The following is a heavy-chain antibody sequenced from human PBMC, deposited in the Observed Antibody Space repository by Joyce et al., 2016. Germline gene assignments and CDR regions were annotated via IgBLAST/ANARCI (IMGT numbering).Heavy chain of an antibody. CDR3: ARDGDYYFDY. Sequence: QVHLQESGPGLVKPSETLSLTCTVSGDSVTSLFWNWIRQPPGKGLEWVAHISSTGSTKYHPSLKSRATISLDAPRNQFSLKLTSVTAADTAIYYCARDGDYYFDYWGQEPWSPSPQ. CDR1: GDSVTSLF. CDR2: ISSTGST. V-gene: IGHV4-59*02. D-gene: IGHD7-27*01. J-gene: IGHJ4*01.